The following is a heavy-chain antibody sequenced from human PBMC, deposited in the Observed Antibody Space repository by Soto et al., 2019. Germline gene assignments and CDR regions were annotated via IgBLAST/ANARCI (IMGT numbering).Heavy chain of an antibody. Sequence: GGSLRLSGAASGFTFSRYSMNWVSQAPGKGLEGVSSISSSSSYIYYGDSVKGRVSISRDEATNSLYLQMNSLRAEDTAVYYCARGYYGMDVWGQGTTVTVS. CDR3: ARGYYGMDV. J-gene: IGHJ6*02. CDR2: ISSSSSYI. CDR1: GFTFSRYS. V-gene: IGHV3-21*01.